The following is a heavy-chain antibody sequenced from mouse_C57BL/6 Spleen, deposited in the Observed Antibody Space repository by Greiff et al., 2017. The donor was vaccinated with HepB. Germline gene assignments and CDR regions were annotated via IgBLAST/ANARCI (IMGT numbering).Heavy chain of an antibody. CDR1: GFTFSSYA. J-gene: IGHJ2*01. CDR3: ARDPGTCFDY. D-gene: IGHD4-1*01. CDR2: ISDGGSYT. V-gene: IGHV5-4*01. Sequence: EVQLVESGGGLVKPGGSLKLSCAASGFTFSSYAMSWVRQTPEKRLEWVATISDGGSYTYYPDNVKGRFTISRDNAKNNLYLQMSHLKSEDTAMYYCARDPGTCFDYWGQGTTLTVSS.